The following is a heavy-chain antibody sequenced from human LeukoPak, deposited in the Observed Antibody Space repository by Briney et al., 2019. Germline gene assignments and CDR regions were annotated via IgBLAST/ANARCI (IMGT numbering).Heavy chain of an antibody. V-gene: IGHV3-43*02. CDR2: ISGDGGST. J-gene: IGHJ6*02. CDR1: GFTFDDYA. Sequence: GGSLRLSCAASGFTFDDYAMHWVRQAPGKGLEWVSLISGDGGSTYYADSVKGRFTISRDNSKNSLYLQMNSLRAEDTAVYYCAKDFTAMADYYYYGMDVWGQGTTVTVSS. D-gene: IGHD5-18*01. CDR3: AKDFTAMADYYYYGMDV.